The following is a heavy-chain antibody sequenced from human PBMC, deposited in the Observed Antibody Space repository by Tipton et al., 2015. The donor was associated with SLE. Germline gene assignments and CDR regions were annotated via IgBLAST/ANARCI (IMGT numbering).Heavy chain of an antibody. Sequence: QSGAEVKKPGESLKISCTVSGYPFANFWISWVRQTPEKGLEWMGFIFPTDSDTKYSPSFEGQVTISADKSTNTAYLQWNSLKTSDSAMYYCARRPPGRSFDLWGQGTVVTVSS. CDR2: IFPTDSDT. CDR1: GYPFANFW. V-gene: IGHV5-51*01. CDR3: ARRPPGRSFDL. J-gene: IGHJ3*01.